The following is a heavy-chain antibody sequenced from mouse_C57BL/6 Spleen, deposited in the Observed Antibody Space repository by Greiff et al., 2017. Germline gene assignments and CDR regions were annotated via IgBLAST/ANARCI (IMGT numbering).Heavy chain of an antibody. D-gene: IGHD3-1*01. CDR3: ARSGEGAAAMDY. V-gene: IGHV1-18*01. CDR1: GYTFTDYN. J-gene: IGHJ4*01. CDR2: IIPNNGGT. Sequence: VQLQQSGPELVKPGASVKIPCKASGYTFTDYNMDWVKQSHGKSLEWIGDIIPNNGGTIYNQKFKGKATLTVDKSSSTAYMELRSLTSEDTAVYYFARSGEGAAAMDYWGQGTSVTVSS.